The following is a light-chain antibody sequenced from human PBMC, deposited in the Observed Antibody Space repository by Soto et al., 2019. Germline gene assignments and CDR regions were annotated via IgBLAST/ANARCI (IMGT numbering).Light chain of an antibody. CDR3: QQYYSTPWT. CDR1: QNVLYSYNKNY. V-gene: IGKV4-1*01. J-gene: IGKJ1*01. CDR2: WAS. Sequence: DIVMTQSPDSLAVPLGERATINCTSSQNVLYSYNKNYLAWFQQKPGQPPKLLIYWASTRESGVPDRFSGSGSGTDFTLTISSLQAEDVAVYYCQQYYSTPWTFGQGTKVEIK.